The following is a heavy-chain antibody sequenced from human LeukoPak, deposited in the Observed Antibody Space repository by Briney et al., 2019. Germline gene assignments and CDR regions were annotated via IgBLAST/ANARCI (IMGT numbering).Heavy chain of an antibody. V-gene: IGHV1-18*01. Sequence: ASVKVSCKASGYTFTSYGISWVRQAPGQGLEWTGWISAYNGNTNYARKLQGRVTMTTDTSTSTAYMELRSLRSDDTAVYYCARDSPHSGSGDYWGQGTLVTVSS. D-gene: IGHD1-26*01. J-gene: IGHJ4*02. CDR1: GYTFTSYG. CDR2: ISAYNGNT. CDR3: ARDSPHSGSGDY.